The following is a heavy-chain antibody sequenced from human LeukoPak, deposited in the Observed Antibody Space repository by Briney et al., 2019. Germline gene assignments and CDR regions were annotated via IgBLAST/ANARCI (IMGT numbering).Heavy chain of an antibody. CDR3: ARLLTTAIRWAWYFDL. D-gene: IGHD4-17*01. CDR2: VYPDGNT. Sequence: GGSLRLSCVASGLTVSSNYMSWVRQVPGRGLEWVSVVYPDGNTYYSDSAKGRFAISTDISKNTLFLHMDSLRAEDTAVYYCARLLTTAIRWAWYFDLWGRGTLVTVSS. V-gene: IGHV3-66*04. J-gene: IGHJ2*01. CDR1: GLTVSSNY.